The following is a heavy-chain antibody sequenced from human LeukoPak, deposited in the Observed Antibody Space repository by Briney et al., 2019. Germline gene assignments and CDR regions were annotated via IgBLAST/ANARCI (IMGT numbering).Heavy chain of an antibody. D-gene: IGHD2-2*01. CDR3: ARDLVVVPAATSDY. Sequence: EASVKVSCKASGYTFTSYGISWVRQAPGQGLEWMGWISAYNGNTNYAQKLQGRVTMTTDTSTSTAYMELRSLRSDDTAVYYCARDLVVVPAATSDYWGQGTLVTVSS. CDR1: GYTFTSYG. V-gene: IGHV1-18*01. CDR2: ISAYNGNT. J-gene: IGHJ4*02.